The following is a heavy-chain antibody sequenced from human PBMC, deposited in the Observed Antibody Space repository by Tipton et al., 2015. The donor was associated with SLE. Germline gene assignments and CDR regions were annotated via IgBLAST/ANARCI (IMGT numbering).Heavy chain of an antibody. CDR3: ARGKVVQWLLPAPHNWFDP. Sequence: TLSLTCTVSGDSINTGNYYWTWIRQPAGKELEWIGHIYFSGGATYNPSLRSRVTMSIDTSKNQFSLNLRSMTAADTAVYYCARGKVVQWLLPAPHNWFDPWGQGTPVTASS. CDR2: IYFSGGA. J-gene: IGHJ5*02. CDR1: GDSINTGNYY. D-gene: IGHD3-22*01. V-gene: IGHV4-61*09.